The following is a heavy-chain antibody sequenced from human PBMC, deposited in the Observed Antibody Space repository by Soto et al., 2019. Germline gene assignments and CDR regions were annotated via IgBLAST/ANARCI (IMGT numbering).Heavy chain of an antibody. D-gene: IGHD6-6*01. J-gene: IGHJ5*02. V-gene: IGHV1-2*04. CDR1: GYTITSYD. CDR2: INPNSGST. Sequence: GASVKVSCKASGYTITSYDINWVRQATGQGLEWMRWINPNSGSTSYAQKFQGWVTMTRDTSISTAYMELSRLRSDDTAVYYCARDGTAARATWFDPWGQGTLVTVSS. CDR3: ARDGTAARATWFDP.